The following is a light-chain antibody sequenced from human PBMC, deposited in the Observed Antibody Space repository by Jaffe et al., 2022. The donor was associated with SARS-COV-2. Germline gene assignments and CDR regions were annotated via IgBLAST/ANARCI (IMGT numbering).Light chain of an antibody. Sequence: DIQMTQSPSSLSASVGDRVTITCQATRDISNYLNWYQQKPGRAPKLLIYDASNLGTGVSSRFSGSGSGTDFNLTISSLHPEDIATYYCQLYDDLFISFGQGTRLEIK. CDR3: QLYDDLFIS. J-gene: IGKJ5*01. V-gene: IGKV1-33*01. CDR2: DAS. CDR1: RDISNY.